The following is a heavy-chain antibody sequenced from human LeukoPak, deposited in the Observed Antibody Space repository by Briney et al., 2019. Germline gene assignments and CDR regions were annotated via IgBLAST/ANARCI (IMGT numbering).Heavy chain of an antibody. CDR2: INPNSGGT. J-gene: IGHJ4*02. D-gene: IGHD5-12*01. Sequence: GASVKVSCKASGYTFTGYYMHWVRQAPGQGLEWMGWINPNSGGTNYAQKFQGRVTMTRDTSISTAYMELSRLRSDDTAVYYCARGATVATIFFDYWGQGTLVTVSS. CDR1: GYTFTGYY. CDR3: ARGATVATIFFDY. V-gene: IGHV1-2*02.